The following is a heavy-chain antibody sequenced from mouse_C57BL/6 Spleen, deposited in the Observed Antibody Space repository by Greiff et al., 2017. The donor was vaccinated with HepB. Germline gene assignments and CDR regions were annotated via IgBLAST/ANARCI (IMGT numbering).Heavy chain of an antibody. CDR3: ARTRGEIYYDYDDAMDY. V-gene: IGHV1-19*01. CDR1: GYTFTDYY. D-gene: IGHD2-4*01. CDR2: INPYNGGT. J-gene: IGHJ4*01. Sequence: EVQLQQSGPVLVKPGASVKMSCKASGYTFTDYYMNWVKQSHGKSLEWIGVINPYNGGTSYNQKFKGKATLTVDKSSSTAYMELNSLTSEDSAVYYCARTRGEIYYDYDDAMDYWGQRTSVTVSS.